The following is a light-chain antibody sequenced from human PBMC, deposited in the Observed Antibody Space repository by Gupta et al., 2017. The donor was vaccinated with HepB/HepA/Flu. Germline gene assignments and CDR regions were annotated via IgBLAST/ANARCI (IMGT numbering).Light chain of an antibody. Sequence: QSVLTQPASLSADPGQNVTISCSGSTSNIGNNFVFWCQQFPGPAPKLLIFDNNARRSGIPDRFSASKNATSATLPITGLQTGDGADYYWEAVDSSRSSVLFGGGTKLTVL. CDR2: DNN. CDR3: EAVDSSRSSVL. J-gene: IGLJ2*01. V-gene: IGLV1-51*01. CDR1: TSNIGNNF.